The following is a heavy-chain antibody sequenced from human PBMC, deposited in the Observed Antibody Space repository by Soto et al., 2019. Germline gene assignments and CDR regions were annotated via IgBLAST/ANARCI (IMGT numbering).Heavy chain of an antibody. CDR1: GFTLKSYE. Sequence: GGALRVSCEASGFTLKSYEVNWVRQAPGKGLEWISYITSSTRTTYYADSVKGRFTISRDNARKSVYLQMNSLRVEDTAIYYCARGNTSIKGDLSHDNGLDVWGQGTKVTVYS. D-gene: IGHD3-10*01. J-gene: IGHJ6*02. V-gene: IGHV3-48*03. CDR3: ARGNTSIKGDLSHDNGLDV. CDR2: ITSSTRTT.